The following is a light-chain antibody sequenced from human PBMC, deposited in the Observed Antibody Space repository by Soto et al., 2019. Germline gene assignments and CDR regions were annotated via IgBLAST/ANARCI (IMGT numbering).Light chain of an antibody. CDR3: QQYHTSPLT. CDR2: GAS. V-gene: IGKV3-20*01. CDR1: QSVSSSY. Sequence: EIVLTQSPGTLSLNPGERATFSCRASQSVSSSYIAWYQQKRGQAPRRLIYGASIRATGIPDRFSGSGSGTDFTLTISRLEPEDFALYYCQQYHTSPLTFGQGTKVDVK. J-gene: IGKJ1*01.